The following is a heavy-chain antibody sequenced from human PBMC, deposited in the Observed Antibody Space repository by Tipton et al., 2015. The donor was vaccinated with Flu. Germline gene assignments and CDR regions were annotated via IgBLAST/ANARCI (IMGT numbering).Heavy chain of an antibody. V-gene: IGHV4-59*01. CDR2: IYYSGST. Sequence: TLSLTCTVSGGSISSYYWSWIRQPPGKGLEWIGYIYYSGSTNYNPTLKSRVTISVDTSKNQFSLKLSSVTAADTAVYYCARDSYYYDSIGSWIWYFDLWGRGTLVTVSS. D-gene: IGHD3-22*01. J-gene: IGHJ2*01. CDR1: GGSISSYY. CDR3: ARDSYYYDSIGSWIWYFDL.